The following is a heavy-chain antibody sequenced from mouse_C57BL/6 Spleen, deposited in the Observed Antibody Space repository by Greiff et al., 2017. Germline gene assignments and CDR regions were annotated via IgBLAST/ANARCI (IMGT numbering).Heavy chain of an antibody. J-gene: IGHJ2*01. Sequence: VQLQQSGPELVKPGASVKISCKASGYAFSSSWMHWVKQRPGKGLEWIGRIYPGEGDTNYNGKFKGKATLTADKSSSTAYMQLSSLTSEDSAVYFCAGPIYYGNYGYFDYWGQGTTLTVSS. D-gene: IGHD2-1*01. V-gene: IGHV1-82*01. CDR2: IYPGEGDT. CDR1: GYAFSSSW. CDR3: AGPIYYGNYGYFDY.